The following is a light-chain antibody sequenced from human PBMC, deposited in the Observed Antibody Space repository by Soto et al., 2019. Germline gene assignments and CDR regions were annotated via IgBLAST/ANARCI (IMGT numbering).Light chain of an antibody. Sequence: EIVLTQSPATLSLSPGERATLSCRASQSVSSYLAWYQQKPGQAPRLLIYDASNRATGIPARFSGSGSGADFTLTISSLEPEDFAVYYCHQRSIWPLRITFGQGTRLEIK. V-gene: IGKV3-11*01. CDR2: DAS. J-gene: IGKJ5*01. CDR1: QSVSSY. CDR3: HQRSIWPLRIT.